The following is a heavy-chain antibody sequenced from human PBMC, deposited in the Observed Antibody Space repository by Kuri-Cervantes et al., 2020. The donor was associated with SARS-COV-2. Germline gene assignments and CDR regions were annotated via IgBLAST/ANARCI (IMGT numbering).Heavy chain of an antibody. J-gene: IGHJ4*02. V-gene: IGHV3-21*05. D-gene: IGHD3-10*01. Sequence: GESLKISCAASGFTFSSYGMHWVRQAPGKGLEWVSYISSSSSYTNYADSVKGRFTISRDNAKNSLYLQMNSLRAEDTAVYYCARDSPYYYGSGSYLTFDYWGQGTLVTVSS. CDR1: GFTFSSYG. CDR3: ARDSPYYYGSGSYLTFDY. CDR2: ISSSSSYT.